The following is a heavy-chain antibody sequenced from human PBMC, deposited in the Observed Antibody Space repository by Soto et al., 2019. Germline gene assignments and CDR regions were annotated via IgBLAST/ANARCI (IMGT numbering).Heavy chain of an antibody. Sequence: QITLKESGPTLVKPTQTLTLTCTFSGFSLSTSTMGVGWIRQPPGKALEWLAIIYWDDDKRYSPSLKSRLTITKDTSKNQVVLTMTNMDPVDTATYYCAHIQFPLGDHGGQYYFDHWGQGTLVTVSS. V-gene: IGHV2-5*02. J-gene: IGHJ4*02. D-gene: IGHD4-17*01. CDR1: GFSLSTSTMG. CDR2: IYWDDDK. CDR3: AHIQFPLGDHGGQYYFDH.